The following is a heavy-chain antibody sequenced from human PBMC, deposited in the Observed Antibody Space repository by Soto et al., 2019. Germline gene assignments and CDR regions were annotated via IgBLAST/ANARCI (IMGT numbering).Heavy chain of an antibody. CDR1: GFTFSDHY. CDR3: TVWGSGNDFGAA. Sequence: EVQLVESGGGLVQPGGSRRLSWAASGFTFSDHYMDGVRQAPGKGRGGVGRSKNKADSYTTEYAASVKGRFSISRDGSKNSLFLQMNSLKTEDTAVYYCTVWGSGNDFGAAWGQGILVTVSS. V-gene: IGHV3-72*01. J-gene: IGHJ4*02. D-gene: IGHD3-10*01. CDR2: SKNKADSYTT.